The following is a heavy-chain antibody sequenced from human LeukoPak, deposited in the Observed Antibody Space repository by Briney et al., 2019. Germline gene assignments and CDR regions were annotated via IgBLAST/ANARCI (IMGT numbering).Heavy chain of an antibody. Sequence: GGSLRLSCAASGFTFSSYAMTWVRQAPGKGLEWVANMKVDGSDIHYVDSVKGRFTISSDNARNSLYLQMNTLRVADTAVYYCARGRSWIYYAWGRGTLVTVSS. J-gene: IGHJ5*02. V-gene: IGHV3-7*04. CDR2: MKVDGSDI. CDR3: ARGRSWIYYA. D-gene: IGHD3-10*01. CDR1: GFTFSSYA.